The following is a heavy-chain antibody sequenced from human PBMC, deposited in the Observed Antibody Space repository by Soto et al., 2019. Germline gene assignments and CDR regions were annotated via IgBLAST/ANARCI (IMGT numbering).Heavy chain of an antibody. CDR3: ARAKIRGTLFDH. V-gene: IGHV4-30-4*01. J-gene: IGHJ5*02. CDR1: GGSISSGDYY. Sequence: SETLSLTCTVSGGSISSGDYYWSWIRQPPGKGLEWIGYIYYSGSTYYNPSLKSRVTISVDTSKNQFTPKLSSVTAADTAVYYCARAKIRGTLFDHCVQGTVVTVSS. CDR2: IYYSGST.